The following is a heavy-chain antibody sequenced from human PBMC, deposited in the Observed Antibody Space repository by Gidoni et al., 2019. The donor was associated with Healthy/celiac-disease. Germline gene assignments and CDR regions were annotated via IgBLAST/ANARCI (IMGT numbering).Heavy chain of an antibody. V-gene: IGHV4-39*01. CDR2: IYYSGST. CDR3: ARHSRPPERFWSGYYVQGWFDP. Sequence: QLQLQESGPELVKPSETLSLTCTVSGGSIRSSSYYWGWIRQPPGKGLGWIGSIYYSGSTYYNPSLKSRVTISVDTSKNQFSLKLSSVTAADTAVYYCARHSRPPERFWSGYYVQGWFDPWGQGTLVTVSS. CDR1: GGSIRSSSYY. D-gene: IGHD3-3*01. J-gene: IGHJ5*02.